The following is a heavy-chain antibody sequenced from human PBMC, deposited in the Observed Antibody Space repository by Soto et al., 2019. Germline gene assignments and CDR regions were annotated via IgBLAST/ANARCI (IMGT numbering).Heavy chain of an antibody. V-gene: IGHV1-46*01. CDR1: GYTFTNYY. J-gene: IGHJ4*02. Sequence: QVQLVQSGAEVKKPGASVKVSCKASGYTFTNYYMHWVRQAPGQGLEWKGIINPSSGGTSYASKFQGRVTMTRDTSTSTVYMELSSLSSEDTAVYYCARDSTLAYWGQGTLVTVSS. CDR2: INPSSGGT. CDR3: ARDSTLAY.